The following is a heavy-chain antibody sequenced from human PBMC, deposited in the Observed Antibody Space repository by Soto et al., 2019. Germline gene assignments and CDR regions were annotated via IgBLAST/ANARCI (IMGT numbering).Heavy chain of an antibody. CDR2: IYHSGST. J-gene: IGHJ5*02. CDR1: GGSISSYY. D-gene: IGHD6-13*01. CDR3: ARVFSDSSSFFDP. Sequence: SETLSLTCTVSGGSISSYYWSWIRQPPGKGLEWIGYIYHSGSTYYNPSLKSRVTISVDRSKNQFSLKLSSVTAADTAVYYCARVFSDSSSFFDPWGQGTLVTVSS. V-gene: IGHV4-59*12.